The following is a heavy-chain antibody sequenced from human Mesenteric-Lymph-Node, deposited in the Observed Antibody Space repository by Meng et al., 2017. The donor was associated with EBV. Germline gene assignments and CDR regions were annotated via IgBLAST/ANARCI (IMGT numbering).Heavy chain of an antibody. D-gene: IGHD1-1*01. CDR2: IHYSGST. CDR1: GGSVTSGSYY. J-gene: IGHJ4*02. CDR3: ARGRRGVQYFDF. V-gene: IGHV4-61*01. Sequence: QVQLQESGPGLGKPSATLSLTCTVVGGSVTSGSYYWNWIRQPPGKRLEWIGYIHYSGSTNYNPSLKSQITISVDTSKNQLSLRVSHVTAADTAVYYCARGRRGVQYFDFWGQGALVTVSS.